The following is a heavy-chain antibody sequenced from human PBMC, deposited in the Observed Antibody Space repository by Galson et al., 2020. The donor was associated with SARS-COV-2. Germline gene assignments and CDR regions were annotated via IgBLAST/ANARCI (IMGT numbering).Heavy chain of an antibody. Sequence: TGGSLRLSCVASGFTFRDYELNWVRQAPGKGLERVSYIRSGSTIFYADSVKGRFTISRDNAKNSLFLQMNSLRDEDTAVYYCARGPLSPFDFWGQGTLVTVSS. CDR3: ARGPLSPFDF. CDR1: GFTFRDYE. J-gene: IGHJ4*02. V-gene: IGHV3-48*03. CDR2: IRSGSTI.